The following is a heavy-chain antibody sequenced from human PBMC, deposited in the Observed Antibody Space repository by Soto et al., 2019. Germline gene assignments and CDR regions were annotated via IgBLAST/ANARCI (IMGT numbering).Heavy chain of an antibody. CDR1: GFTFSSYG. V-gene: IGHV3-30*18. CDR2: ISYDGSNK. CDR3: TKESSGWYYFDY. Sequence: QVQLVESGGGVVQPGRSLRLSCAASGFTFSSYGMHWVRQAPGKGLEWVAVISYDGSNKYYADSVKGRFTISRDNSNNTLYLQMNSLRAEDTGAYYCTKESSGWYYFDYWGQGTLVTVSS. D-gene: IGHD6-19*01. J-gene: IGHJ4*02.